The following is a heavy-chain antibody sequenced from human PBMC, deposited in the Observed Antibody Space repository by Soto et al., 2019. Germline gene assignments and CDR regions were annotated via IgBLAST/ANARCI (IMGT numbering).Heavy chain of an antibody. Sequence: ASMKVSRQGSGRTFSSYSFSWVRQAPGQGLEWMGGIIPIFGTANYAQKFQGRVTITADESTSTAYMELSSLRSEDTAVYYCARVQDGSGSYVAHERYYYGMDVWGQGTTVTVSS. J-gene: IGHJ6*02. D-gene: IGHD3-10*01. CDR2: IIPIFGTA. CDR3: ARVQDGSGSYVAHERYYYGMDV. CDR1: GRTFSSYS. V-gene: IGHV1-69*01.